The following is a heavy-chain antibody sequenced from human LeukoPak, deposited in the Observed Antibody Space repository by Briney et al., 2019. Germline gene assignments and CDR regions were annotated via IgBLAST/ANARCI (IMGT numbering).Heavy chain of an antibody. V-gene: IGHV4-59*01. Sequence: SETLSLTCTVSGGSISNYYWSWIRQPPGKGLEWIGYIYYSGSTNYNPSLKSRVSISVDTSKNQFSLKLSSVTAADTAVYYCARIVPYNYGYVDYWGQGTLVTVSS. CDR2: IYYSGST. D-gene: IGHD5-18*01. CDR3: ARIVPYNYGYVDY. J-gene: IGHJ4*02. CDR1: GGSISNYY.